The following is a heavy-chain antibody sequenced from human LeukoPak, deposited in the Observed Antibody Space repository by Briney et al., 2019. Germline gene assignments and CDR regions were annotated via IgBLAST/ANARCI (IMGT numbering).Heavy chain of an antibody. CDR2: ISPYNGHT. Sequence: GASVKVSCKVSGYTFTSYGISWVRQAPGQGLEWMGWISPYNGHTNYAQPFQGRVTMTTDTSTSSGYMELRSLRSEDTAVYYCARGGPDIVVVPAAKRVYNWFDPWGQGTLVTVSS. CDR3: ARGGPDIVVVPAAKRVYNWFDP. CDR1: GYTFTSYG. J-gene: IGHJ5*02. V-gene: IGHV1-18*04. D-gene: IGHD2-2*01.